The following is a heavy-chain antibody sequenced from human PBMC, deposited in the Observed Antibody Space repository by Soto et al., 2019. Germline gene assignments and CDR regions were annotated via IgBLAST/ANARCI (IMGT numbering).Heavy chain of an antibody. V-gene: IGHV4-59*08. J-gene: IGHJ6*04. D-gene: IGHD5-18*01. Sequence: KPVETLSLTCTVSGGSISGYHWSWIRQPPGKGLEWIGYISNVGSTKYSPSLKSRVTISADRSKNQFSLKLTSVTAADTAVYFCARRGYVVVDEFSNYHHMDVWGKGATVTVSS. CDR3: ARRGYVVVDEFSNYHHMDV. CDR1: GGSISGYH. CDR2: ISNVGST.